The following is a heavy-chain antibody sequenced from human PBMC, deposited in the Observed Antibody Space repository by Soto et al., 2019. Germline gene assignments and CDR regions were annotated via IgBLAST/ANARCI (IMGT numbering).Heavy chain of an antibody. D-gene: IGHD6-19*01. CDR2: IYNGGTT. CDR1: GGSVSRLY. Sequence: SETLSLTCTVSGGSVSRLYYSWVRQSPGKGLEWIGNIYNGGTTNYNPSLKSRVAIFVDTSKNQLSVNLTSMTAADTAIYYCVQTTGWPGFDFWGQG. J-gene: IGHJ4*02. CDR3: VQTTGWPGFDF. V-gene: IGHV4-59*02.